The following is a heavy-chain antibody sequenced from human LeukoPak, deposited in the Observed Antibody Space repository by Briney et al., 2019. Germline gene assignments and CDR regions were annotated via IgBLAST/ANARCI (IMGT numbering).Heavy chain of an antibody. D-gene: IGHD3-22*01. CDR1: GFTFGDYA. Sequence: GGSLRLSCTASGFTFGDYAMSWVRQAPGKGLEWVSGISWNSGSIGYADSVKGRFTISRDNAKNSLYLQMNSLRAEDTALYYCAKGARSSSGYTTDWGQGILVTVSS. J-gene: IGHJ4*02. V-gene: IGHV3-9*01. CDR3: AKGARSSSGYTTD. CDR2: ISWNSGSI.